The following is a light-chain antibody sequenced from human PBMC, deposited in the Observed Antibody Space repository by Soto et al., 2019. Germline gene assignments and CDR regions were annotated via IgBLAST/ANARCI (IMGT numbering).Light chain of an antibody. Sequence: DIHMTQSPSSLSASVGDRVTITCRASQNIKKFLNWYQQRPGKAPSALIHATSTLQNRVSSRFSGSGSDTYFTLIITSLQPEDFATYFCQQSYSSPLTFGGGTKVEL. V-gene: IGKV1-39*01. CDR1: QNIKKF. J-gene: IGKJ4*01. CDR3: QQSYSSPLT. CDR2: ATS.